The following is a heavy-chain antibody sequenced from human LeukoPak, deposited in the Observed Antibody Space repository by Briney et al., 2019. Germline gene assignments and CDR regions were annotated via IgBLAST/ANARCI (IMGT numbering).Heavy chain of an antibody. CDR3: ARDPPTGGLSY. J-gene: IGHJ4*02. Sequence: PSQTLSLTCTVSGGSLSSGSYYWSWIRQPAGKGLEWIGRIYSSGSTNYNPSLKSRVTISVDTSKNQFSLKLSSVTAADTAVYYCARDPPTGGLSYWGQGTLVTVSS. D-gene: IGHD7-27*01. CDR2: IYSSGST. CDR1: GGSLSSGSYY. V-gene: IGHV4-61*02.